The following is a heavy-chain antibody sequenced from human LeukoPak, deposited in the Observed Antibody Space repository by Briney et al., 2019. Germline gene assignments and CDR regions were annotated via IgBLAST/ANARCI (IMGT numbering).Heavy chain of an antibody. CDR2: IYFSGST. J-gene: IGHJ5*02. V-gene: IGHV4-39*01. D-gene: IGHD1-1*01. CDR3: ARRKRTTTGPDNWFDP. CDR1: GDSITSTTYY. Sequence: PSDTLSLTCTVSGDSITSTTYYWGWIRQPPGKGLEWIGSIYFSGSTYYNPSLKSRVTISLDTSKNQFSLNLTSVTAADTALYYCARRKRTTTGPDNWFDPWGQGTLVTVSS.